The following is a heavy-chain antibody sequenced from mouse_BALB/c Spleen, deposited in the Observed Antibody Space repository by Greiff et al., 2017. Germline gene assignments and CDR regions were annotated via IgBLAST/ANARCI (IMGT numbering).Heavy chain of an antibody. V-gene: IGHV1-5*01. CDR2: IYPGNSDT. D-gene: IGHD1-2*01. CDR3: VREEATAAAMDY. J-gene: IGHJ4*01. Sequence: EVQLQQSGTVLARPGASVKMSCKASGYSFTSYWMHWVKQRPGQGLEWIGAIYPGNSDTSYNQKFKGKANLTAVTSASTAYLGLSSLTNEDAAVYYCVREEATAAAMDYWGQGTSVTVSS. CDR1: GYSFTSYW.